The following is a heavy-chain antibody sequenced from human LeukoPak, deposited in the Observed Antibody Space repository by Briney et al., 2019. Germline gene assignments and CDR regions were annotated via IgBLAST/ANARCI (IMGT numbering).Heavy chain of an antibody. CDR1: GLTFDG. CDR3: ATDIGAGIAAPRD. D-gene: IGHD6-25*01. J-gene: IGHJ4*02. CDR2: ISWSSGKI. V-gene: IGHV3-9*01. Sequence: GRSLRLSCAASGLTFDGMHWVRQAPGQGLERVSGISWSSGKIGYAYSVKGRFTISIDNAKNSLYLHMNSLRAEDTAFYYCATDIGAGIAAPRDGGQGTLVTVHS.